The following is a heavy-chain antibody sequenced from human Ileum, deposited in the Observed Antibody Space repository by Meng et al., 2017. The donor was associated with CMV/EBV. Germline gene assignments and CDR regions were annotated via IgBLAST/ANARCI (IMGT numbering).Heavy chain of an antibody. J-gene: IGHJ2*01. V-gene: IGHV4-30-4*08. CDR3: ARAVAGWYFDL. Sequence: QVQLQEAGPGLVNPSQPLSLTCTVAGGSISSGDYWWSWIRQPPGMGLEWIGYISYSGSTYYNPSLRSRVTVSVDTSNNQFSLDLRSGTAADTAVYYCARAVAGWYFDLWGRGTPVTVSS. D-gene: IGHD3-10*01. CDR2: ISYSGST. CDR1: GGSISSGDYW.